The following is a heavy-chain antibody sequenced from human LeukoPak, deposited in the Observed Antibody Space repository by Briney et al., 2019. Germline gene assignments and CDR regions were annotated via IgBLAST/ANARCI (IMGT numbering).Heavy chain of an antibody. J-gene: IGHJ4*02. V-gene: IGHV4-59*01. CDR3: ARGLMMAVAGRGEFHY. D-gene: IGHD6-13*01. Sequence: PSETLSLTCIVSGGSISSYYWSWIRQPPWKGLEWIGYIYYSGSTNYNPSLKSRVTISVDTSKNQFSLKLSSVTAADTAVYYCARGLMMAVAGRGEFHYWGQGTLVTVSS. CDR1: GGSISSYY. CDR2: IYYSGST.